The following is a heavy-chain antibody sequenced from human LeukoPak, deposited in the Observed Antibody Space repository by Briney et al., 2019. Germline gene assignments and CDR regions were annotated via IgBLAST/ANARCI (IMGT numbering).Heavy chain of an antibody. CDR2: IIPIFGTA. V-gene: IGHV1-69*05. J-gene: IGHJ4*02. D-gene: IGHD7-27*01. CDR3: ARLHSGVLSY. Sequence: SVKVSFKASGGTFSSSAISWVRQAPGQGLEWMGGIIPIFGTATYAQKFQGRVTIPTDESTSTAYMELSSLRSEDTAVYYCARLHSGVLSYWGQGTLVTVSS. CDR1: GGTFSSSA.